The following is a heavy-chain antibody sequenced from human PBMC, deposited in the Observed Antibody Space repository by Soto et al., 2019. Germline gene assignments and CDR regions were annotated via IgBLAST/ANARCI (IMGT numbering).Heavy chain of an antibody. Sequence: SGHTLVNPTQPLRLTGPFSGFSLSTSGVGVGWIRQPPGKALEWLALIYWDGDKRYSPSLKSRLTITKDTSKNQVVLTMTNMDPVYTATYYCAHRPAYSGSYADPVPFDYWGQGTLVTVSS. CDR3: AHRPAYSGSYADPVPFDY. CDR2: IYWDGDK. D-gene: IGHD1-26*01. V-gene: IGHV2-5*02. J-gene: IGHJ4*02. CDR1: GFSLSTSGVG.